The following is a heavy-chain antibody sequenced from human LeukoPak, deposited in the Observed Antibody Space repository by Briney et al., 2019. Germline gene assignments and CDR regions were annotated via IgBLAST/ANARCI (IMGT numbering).Heavy chain of an antibody. J-gene: IGHJ4*02. CDR2: ISYEGGTQ. CDR3: ARGPLRFLEWLGNYFDY. V-gene: IGHV3-30*03. CDR1: GVTLSPCG. Sequence: GGSLRLSCAASGVTLSPCGMHWVRQAPGKGLEWVAVISYEGGTQHYADSVKGRFIISRDNPRNTLYLQMNILRAEDTAVYYCARGPLRFLEWLGNYFDYWGQGTLVTVSS. D-gene: IGHD3-3*01.